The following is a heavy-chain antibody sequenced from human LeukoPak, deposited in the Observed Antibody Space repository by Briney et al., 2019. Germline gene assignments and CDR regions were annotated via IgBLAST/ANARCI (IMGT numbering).Heavy chain of an antibody. V-gene: IGHV3-21*01. CDR3: ARRSCSSTSCYPTYYYGMDV. D-gene: IGHD2-2*01. J-gene: IGHJ6*02. CDR2: ISSSSSYI. CDR1: GFTFSSYS. Sequence: PGGSLRLSCAASGFTFSSYSMNWVRQAPGKGLEWVSSISSSSSYIYYADSVKGRFTISRDNAKNSLYLQMNSLRAEDTAVYYCARRSCSSTSCYPTYYYGMDVWGQGTTVTVSS.